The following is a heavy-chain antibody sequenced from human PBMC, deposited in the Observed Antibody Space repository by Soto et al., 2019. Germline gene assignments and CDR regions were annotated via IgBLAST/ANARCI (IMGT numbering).Heavy chain of an antibody. V-gene: IGHV5-51*01. Sequence: PGESLKISCKGSGYRFTSYWIGWVRQMPGKGLEWMGIIDPGDSDTRYSPSFQGQVTISVDKSISTAYLQWSSLKASDTAMYYCAARVGSSALYYHGMDVWGQGTTVTVSS. J-gene: IGHJ6*02. D-gene: IGHD3-10*01. CDR1: GYRFTSYW. CDR2: IDPGDSDT. CDR3: AARVGSSALYYHGMDV.